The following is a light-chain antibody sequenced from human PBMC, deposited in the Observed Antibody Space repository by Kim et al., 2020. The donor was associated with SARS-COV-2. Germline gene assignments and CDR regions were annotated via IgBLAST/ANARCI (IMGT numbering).Light chain of an antibody. V-gene: IGKV1-39*01. CDR1: QTINSY. CDR3: QQSYSSWT. Sequence: DIQMTQSPSSLSAYVGDSVTITCRASQTINSYLNWYQQRPGKAPKLLIYVASNLHGGVPARFSGSGSGTEFTLTITSLQPEDFATYYCQQSYSSWTFGQGTKVEIK. CDR2: VAS. J-gene: IGKJ1*01.